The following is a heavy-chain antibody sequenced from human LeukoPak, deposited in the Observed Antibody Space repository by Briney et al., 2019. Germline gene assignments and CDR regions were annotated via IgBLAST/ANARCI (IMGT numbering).Heavy chain of an antibody. Sequence: SETLSLTCSVTGGSIXIFHWXWMRQSXGXXXXWIGHVFQNGNTNYNPSLKGRVTISVDTSKNQFSLRLRSATAADTAVYYCARLSVGGTPSDYWGQGNLVTVSS. CDR3: ARLSVGGTPSDY. D-gene: IGHD6-19*01. CDR2: VFQNGNT. V-gene: IGHV4-59*08. J-gene: IGHJ4*02. CDR1: GGSIXIFH.